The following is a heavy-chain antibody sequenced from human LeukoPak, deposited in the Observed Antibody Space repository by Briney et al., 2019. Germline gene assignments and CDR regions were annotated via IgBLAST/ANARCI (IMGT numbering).Heavy chain of an antibody. CDR1: GGSFSGYY. D-gene: IGHD2-15*01. Sequence: SETLSLXSAVYGGSFSGYYWSWIRQPPGKGLESIGEINHSGSTNYNPSLKSRVTISVDTSKKQFSLKLSSVTAADTAVYYCARGLRLLPPRFDIWGQGTMVTVSS. CDR2: INHSGST. V-gene: IGHV4-34*01. CDR3: ARGLRLLPPRFDI. J-gene: IGHJ3*02.